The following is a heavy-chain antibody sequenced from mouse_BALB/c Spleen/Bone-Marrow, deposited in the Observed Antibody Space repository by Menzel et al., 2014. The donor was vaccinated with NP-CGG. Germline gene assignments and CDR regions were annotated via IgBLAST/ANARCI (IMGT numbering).Heavy chain of an antibody. CDR1: GYAFTNYN. CDR2: IDPYSGGT. V-gene: IGHV1S135*01. CDR3: SRGVLAYFDY. Sequence: VQLQQSGPELVKPGASVKVSCKASGYAFTNYNMNWVKQSHGKSLEWIGYIDPYSGGTNYNQKFRGKATLTVDKSSSTAYMHLNSLTSEVSAVYYCSRGVLAYFDYWGQGTTLIVSS. J-gene: IGHJ2*01. D-gene: IGHD2-14*01.